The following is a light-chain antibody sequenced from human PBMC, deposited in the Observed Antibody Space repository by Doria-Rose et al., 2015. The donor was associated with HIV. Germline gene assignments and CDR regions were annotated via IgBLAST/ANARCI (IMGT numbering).Light chain of an antibody. CDR2: GNN. CDR1: SSNIGAGYD. V-gene: IGLV1-40*01. J-gene: IGLJ1*01. CDR3: QSYDSSLSGYV. Sequence: SSNIGAGYDVHWYQQLPGTAPKLLIYGNNNRPSGVPDRFSGSKSGTSASLAITGLQVEDEANYYCQSYDSSLSGYVFGTGAEVTVL.